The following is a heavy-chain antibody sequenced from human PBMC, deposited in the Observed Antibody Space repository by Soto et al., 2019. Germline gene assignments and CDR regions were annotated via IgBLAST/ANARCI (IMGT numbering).Heavy chain of an antibody. CDR1: GFSLSNARMG. J-gene: IGHJ5*02. Sequence: SGPTLVNPTETLTLTCTVSGFSLSNARMGVSWIRQPPGKALEWLAHIFSNDEKSYSTSLKSRLTISKDTSKSQVVLTMTNMDPVETATYYCARILGYCSSTSCRVIWFDPWGQGTMVTVSS. D-gene: IGHD2-2*01. CDR2: IFSNDEK. V-gene: IGHV2-26*01. CDR3: ARILGYCSSTSCRVIWFDP.